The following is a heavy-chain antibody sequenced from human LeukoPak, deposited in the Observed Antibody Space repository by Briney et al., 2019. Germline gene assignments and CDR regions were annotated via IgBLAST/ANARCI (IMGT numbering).Heavy chain of an antibody. CDR3: ARDSLNVWGSYRPSETFDY. D-gene: IGHD3-16*02. Sequence: GASVKVSCKASGGTFSSYAISWVRQAPGQGLEWMGRIIPILGIANYAQKFQGRVTITADKSTSTAYMELSSLRSEDTAVYYCARDSLNVWGSYRPSETFDYWGQGTLVTVSS. J-gene: IGHJ4*02. CDR2: IIPILGIA. CDR1: GGTFSSYA. V-gene: IGHV1-69*04.